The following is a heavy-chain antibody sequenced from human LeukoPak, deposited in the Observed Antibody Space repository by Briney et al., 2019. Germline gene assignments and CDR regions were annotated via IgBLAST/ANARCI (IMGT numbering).Heavy chain of an antibody. D-gene: IGHD3-22*01. CDR2: ISSSSTYT. J-gene: IGHJ4*02. V-gene: IGHV3-21*01. Sequence: GGSLRLSCVASGFTFSSYSMNWVRQAPGKGLEWVSSISSSSTYTYYADSVKGRFTISRDNAKNSLYLQMNSLTVEDAAVYYCASAAHDSGGYYPPDCWGQGTLVTVSS. CDR1: GFTFSSYS. CDR3: ASAAHDSGGYYPPDC.